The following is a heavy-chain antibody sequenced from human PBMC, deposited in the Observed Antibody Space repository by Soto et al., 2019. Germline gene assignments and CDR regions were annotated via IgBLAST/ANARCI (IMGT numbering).Heavy chain of an antibody. J-gene: IGHJ5*02. V-gene: IGHV1-69*02. CDR1: GDIFNRYT. D-gene: IGHD2-15*01. CDR3: ARAEGGGGSWYAA. Sequence: QVQLVQSGAEVKKPGSSVRVACKTSGDIFNRYTISWVRQAPGLGLEWMGRIIPVVGGPNYAEKFRGRVTITADKATTSADLEVRSLRSDDTATYYCARAEGGGGSWYAAWGQGTLVTVSS. CDR2: IIPVVGGP.